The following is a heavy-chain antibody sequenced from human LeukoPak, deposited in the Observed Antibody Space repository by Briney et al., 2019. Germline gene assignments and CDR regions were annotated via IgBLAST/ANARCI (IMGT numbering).Heavy chain of an antibody. V-gene: IGHV3-74*01. Sequence: PGGSLRLSCAASGFTLSAYWMYWVRQAPGKGPVWDAFINNDGSDTNYADRVKGRFTISRDNAESTLYLQMNSLRVEDTAVYYCARGGFMHALDIWGQGIKVTVSS. CDR1: GFTLSAYW. D-gene: IGHD3-16*01. CDR2: INNDGSDT. CDR3: ARGGFMHALDI. J-gene: IGHJ3*02.